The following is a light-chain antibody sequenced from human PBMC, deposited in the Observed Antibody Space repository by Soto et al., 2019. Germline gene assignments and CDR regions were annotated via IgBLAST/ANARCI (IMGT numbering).Light chain of an antibody. CDR1: QSINNNY. CDR3: HQYGSSPPYT. Sequence: EVVLTQSPGTLSLSPGERATLSCRGSQSINNNYLAWYQQRPGQAPRLLIYGFSDRATGIPDRFSGSGSGTDFTLTISRLEPEDFAVYYCHQYGSSPPYTFGQGTKLEI. V-gene: IGKV3-20*01. CDR2: GFS. J-gene: IGKJ2*01.